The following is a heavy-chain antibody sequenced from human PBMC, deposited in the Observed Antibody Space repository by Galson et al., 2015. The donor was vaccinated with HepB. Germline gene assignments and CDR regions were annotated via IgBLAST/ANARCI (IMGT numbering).Heavy chain of an antibody. CDR3: AKGSLFYEYVSSGSPNSYWYFDL. Sequence: ETLSLTCPVSGASISSYYWSWIRQSPGKGLEWIAYLYSGGSSNYNPSLKGRVSVPVDTSKNQFSLRLTSVTAADTAVYYCAKGSLFYEYVSSGSPNSYWYFDLWGRCTQVTVSS. CDR2: LYSGGSS. V-gene: IGHV4-4*08. J-gene: IGHJ2*01. D-gene: IGHD3-22*01. CDR1: GASISSYY.